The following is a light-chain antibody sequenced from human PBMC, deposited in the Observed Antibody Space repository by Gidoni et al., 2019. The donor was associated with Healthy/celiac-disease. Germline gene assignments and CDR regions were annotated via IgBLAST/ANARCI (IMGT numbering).Light chain of an antibody. CDR3: QQSYSTLLT. Sequence: DIQMTQSPSSLSASVGDRVTITCRASQSSGSYLNWYQQKPGKAPKLLIYAASSLRSGVPSRFCGSRSGTDFTLTISSLQPEDFATYYCQQSYSTLLTFGGGTKVEIK. V-gene: IGKV1-39*01. CDR1: QSSGSY. J-gene: IGKJ4*01. CDR2: AAS.